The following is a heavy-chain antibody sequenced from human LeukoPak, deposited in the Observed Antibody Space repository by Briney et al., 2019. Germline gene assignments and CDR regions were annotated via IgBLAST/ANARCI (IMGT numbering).Heavy chain of an antibody. CDR2: ISGRDGNT. V-gene: IGHV3-23*01. Sequence: HPGGSLRLSCAASGFTFSSYAMSWVRQAPGKGLEWVSGISGRDGNTYYADSVKGRLTISRDNSKNTLYLQMISLRVEDTAIYYCAKDRIVMSGFFDYWGQGTLVTVSS. J-gene: IGHJ4*02. CDR1: GFTFSSYA. D-gene: IGHD6-19*01. CDR3: AKDRIVMSGFFDY.